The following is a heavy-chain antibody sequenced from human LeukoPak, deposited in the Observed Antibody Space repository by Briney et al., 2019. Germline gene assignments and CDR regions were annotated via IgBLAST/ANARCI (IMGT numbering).Heavy chain of an antibody. V-gene: IGHV3-74*01. CDR3: ARDLTWGYGSGSYPDY. Sequence: QPGGSLRLSCAASGFTFSSYWMHWVRQAPGKGLVWVSRINSDGSDTSYADSVKGRFTISRDNVKNTLYLQMNTLRAEDTAVYYCARDLTWGYGSGSYPDYWGQGTLVTVSS. J-gene: IGHJ4*02. D-gene: IGHD3-10*01. CDR2: INSDGSDT. CDR1: GFTFSSYW.